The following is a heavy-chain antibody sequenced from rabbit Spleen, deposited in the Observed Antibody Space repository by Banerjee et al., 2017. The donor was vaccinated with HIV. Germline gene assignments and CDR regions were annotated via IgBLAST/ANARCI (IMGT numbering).Heavy chain of an antibody. CDR1: GVSFSSNYY. CDR2: IYTGDGNN. Sequence: QEQLVESGGGLVQPEGSLTLTCTASGVSFSSNYYMCWVRQAPGKGLEWIACIYTGDGNNYYASWSKGRCSISKTSSTVELKMNSRPAADTAAYFCARPGFSGWAYDVWGPGTLVTVS. J-gene: IGHJ4*01. D-gene: IGHD7-1*01. CDR3: ARPGFSGWAYDV. V-gene: IGHV1S45*01.